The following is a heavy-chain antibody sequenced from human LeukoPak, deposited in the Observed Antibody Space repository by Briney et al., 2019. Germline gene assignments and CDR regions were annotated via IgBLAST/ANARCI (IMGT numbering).Heavy chain of an antibody. D-gene: IGHD6-19*01. CDR3: ARGGQWLVLGPNWFDP. Sequence: AGGSLRLSCAASGFTFSSYSMNWVRQAPGKGLEWVSSISSSSSYTYYADSVKGRFTISRDNAKNSLYLQMNSLRAEDTAVYYCARGGQWLVLGPNWFDPWGQGTLVTVSS. V-gene: IGHV3-21*01. CDR1: GFTFSSYS. J-gene: IGHJ5*02. CDR2: ISSSSSYT.